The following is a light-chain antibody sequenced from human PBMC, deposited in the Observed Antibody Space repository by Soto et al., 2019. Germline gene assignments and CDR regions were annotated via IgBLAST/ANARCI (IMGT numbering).Light chain of an antibody. Sequence: QSALTQPPSASGSPGQSVTISCTGTSSDVGAYDYVSWYQQHPGKAPKLMIYEVTNRPLGVSNRFSGSKSGNTASLTISGLQAEDEADYYCSSYTTTITVFGGGTKLTVL. CDR2: EVT. V-gene: IGLV2-14*01. J-gene: IGLJ3*02. CDR1: SSDVGAYDY. CDR3: SSYTTTITV.